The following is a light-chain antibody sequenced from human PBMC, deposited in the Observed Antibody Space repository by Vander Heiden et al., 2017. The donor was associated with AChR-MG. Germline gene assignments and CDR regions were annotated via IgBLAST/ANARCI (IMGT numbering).Light chain of an antibody. V-gene: IGLV1-47*01. J-gene: IGLJ3*02. Sequence: QSVLTQPPSASGTPGQRVTIPCSGRSSNIGSNYGSCDHQLPRTAPKLLSYRNKQRPSGVPDRFSGSKSGTSASLAISGLRSEDEADYYCAAWDDSLSGWVFGGGTKLTVL. CDR3: AAWDDSLSGWV. CDR1: SSNIGSNY. CDR2: RNK.